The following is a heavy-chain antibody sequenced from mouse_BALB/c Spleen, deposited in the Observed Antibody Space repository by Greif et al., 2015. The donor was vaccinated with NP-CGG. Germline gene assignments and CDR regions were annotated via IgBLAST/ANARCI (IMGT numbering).Heavy chain of an antibody. V-gene: IGHV1-31*01. CDR2: INPYNGAT. Sequence: VQLQQSGPELVKPGASVKISCKASGYSFTGYYMHWVKQSHVKSLEWIGRINPYNGATSYNQNFKDKASLTVDKSSSTAYMELHSLTSEDSAVYYCARGPSGTPFAYWGQGTLVTVSA. CDR3: ARGPSGTPFAY. J-gene: IGHJ3*01. D-gene: IGHD4-1*01. CDR1: GYSFTGYY.